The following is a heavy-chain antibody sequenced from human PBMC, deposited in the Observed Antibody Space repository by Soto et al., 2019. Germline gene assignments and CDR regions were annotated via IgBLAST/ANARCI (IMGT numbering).Heavy chain of an antibody. D-gene: IGHD3-10*01. Sequence: PSETLSLTCTVSSGSISSSNYYWGWIRQPPGKGLEWIGSIYYTGSTYYNPPLKSRVTISVDMSKNQFSLKVTSVTAADTAVYYCAGQKYGSGSFVPKWFDPWGQGTLVTVSS. CDR3: AGQKYGSGSFVPKWFDP. V-gene: IGHV4-39*01. CDR2: IYYTGST. J-gene: IGHJ5*02. CDR1: SGSISSSNYY.